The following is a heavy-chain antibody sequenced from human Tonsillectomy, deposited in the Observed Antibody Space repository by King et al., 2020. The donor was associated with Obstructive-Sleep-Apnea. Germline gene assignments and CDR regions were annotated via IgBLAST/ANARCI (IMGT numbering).Heavy chain of an antibody. CDR1: GGTFSSYA. V-gene: IGHV1-69*01. CDR3: ARDLLYSSSSPNNWFDP. J-gene: IGHJ5*02. Sequence: VQLVESGAEVKKPGSSVKVSCKASGGTFSSYAISWVRQAPGQGLEWMGGIIPIFGNTNYAQKFQGRVTTTADESTSAAYMELSSLRSEDTAVYYCARDLLYSSSSPNNWFDPWGQGTLVTVSS. CDR2: IIPIFGNT. D-gene: IGHD6-6*01.